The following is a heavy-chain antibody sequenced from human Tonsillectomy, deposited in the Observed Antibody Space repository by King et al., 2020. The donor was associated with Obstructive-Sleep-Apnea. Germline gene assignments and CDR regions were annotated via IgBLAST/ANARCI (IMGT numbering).Heavy chain of an antibody. CDR1: GGSISSYY. V-gene: IGHV4-59*08. J-gene: IGHJ4*02. D-gene: IGHD3-10*01. CDR3: ARLNFGSGSKFDY. Sequence: LQLQESGPGLVKPSQTLSLTCTVSGGSISSYYWSWIRQPPGKGLEWIGYIYYSGSTNYNPSLKSRVTISVDTSKNQFSLKLSSVTAADTAVYYCARLNFGSGSKFDYWGKGTLVTVSS. CDR2: IYYSGST.